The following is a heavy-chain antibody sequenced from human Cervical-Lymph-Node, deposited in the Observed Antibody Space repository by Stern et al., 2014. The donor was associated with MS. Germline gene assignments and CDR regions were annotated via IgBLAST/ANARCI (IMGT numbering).Heavy chain of an antibody. J-gene: IGHJ5*02. CDR2: ISAYNGNT. V-gene: IGHV1-18*04. CDR3: ARVVVGRVYCSSTSCYADWFDP. Sequence: QVQLVQSGAEVKKPGASVKVSCKASGYTFTSYGISWVRQAPGQGLEWMGWISAYNGNTNYAQKLQGRVTMTTDTSTSTAYMELRSLRSDDTAVYYCARVVVGRVYCSSTSCYADWFDPWGQGTLVTVSS. D-gene: IGHD2-2*01. CDR1: GYTFTSYG.